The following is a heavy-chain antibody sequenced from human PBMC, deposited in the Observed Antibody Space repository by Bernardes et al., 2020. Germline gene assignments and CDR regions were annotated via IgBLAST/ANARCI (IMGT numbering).Heavy chain of an antibody. CDR3: ARPYVEGSNWYHGMDV. Sequence: LSLTCTFSGGSISSSRYYWGWIRQPPGKGLEWIGNIYYSGSTYYNPSLKSRVTISVDTSKNEFSLKLNSVTVADTAVYHCARPYVEGSNWYHGMDVWGQGTTVTVSS. CDR1: GGSISSSRYY. D-gene: IGHD6-13*01. V-gene: IGHV4-39*01. CDR2: IYYSGST. J-gene: IGHJ6*02.